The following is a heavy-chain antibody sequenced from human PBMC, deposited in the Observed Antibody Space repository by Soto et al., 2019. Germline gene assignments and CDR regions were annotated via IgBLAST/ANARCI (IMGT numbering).Heavy chain of an antibody. Sequence: ASVKVSCKASGYTFTSYAMHWVRQAPGQRLEWMGWINAGNGNTKYSQKFQGRVTITRDTSASTAYMELSSLRSEDTAVYYCAIIYSSGWTRPPYDYWGQGTLVTVS. V-gene: IGHV1-3*01. D-gene: IGHD6-19*01. CDR3: AIIYSSGWTRPPYDY. CDR1: GYTFTSYA. J-gene: IGHJ4*02. CDR2: INAGNGNT.